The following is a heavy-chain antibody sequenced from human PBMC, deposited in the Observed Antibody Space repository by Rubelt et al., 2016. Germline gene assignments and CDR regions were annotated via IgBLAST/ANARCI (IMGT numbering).Heavy chain of an antibody. Sequence: QVQLQQWGAGLLKPSETLSLTCAVYGGSFSGYYWSWIRQPPGKGLEWIGEINHSGSTNYTPSLKGRVTISVEASKTQCSLKLSAVTAADTAVYYCARAHLPSRRWFDPWGQGTLVTVSS. J-gene: IGHJ5*02. CDR3: ARAHLPSRRWFDP. V-gene: IGHV4-34*01. CDR1: GGSFSGYY. CDR2: INHSGST.